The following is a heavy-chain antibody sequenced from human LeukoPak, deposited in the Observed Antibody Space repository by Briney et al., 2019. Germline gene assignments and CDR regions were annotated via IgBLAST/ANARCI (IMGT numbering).Heavy chain of an antibody. D-gene: IGHD2-15*01. V-gene: IGHV1-18*01. CDR2: ISAYNGNT. CDR1: GYTFTSYG. J-gene: IGHJ4*02. Sequence: ASVKVSCKASGYTFTSYGISWVRQAPGEGLEWMGWISAYNGNTNYAQKLQGRVTMTTDTSTSTAYTELRSLRSDDTAVYYCAREPYCSGGSCYSFDYWGQGTLVTVSS. CDR3: AREPYCSGGSCYSFDY.